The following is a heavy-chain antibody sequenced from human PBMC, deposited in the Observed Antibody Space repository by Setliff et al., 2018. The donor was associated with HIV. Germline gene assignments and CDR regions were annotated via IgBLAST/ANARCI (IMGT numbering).Heavy chain of an antibody. D-gene: IGHD6-19*01. V-gene: IGHV4-31*03. CDR2: IYYSGST. CDR3: ASRAVAAFDY. J-gene: IGHJ4*02. Sequence: SETLSLTCTVFGGSISSGGYYWSWIRQHPGKGLEWIGYIYYSGSTYYNPSLKSRPTISLDTSKNQFSLKLSSVTAADTAVYYCASRAVAAFDYWGRGTLVTVSS. CDR1: GGSISSGGYY.